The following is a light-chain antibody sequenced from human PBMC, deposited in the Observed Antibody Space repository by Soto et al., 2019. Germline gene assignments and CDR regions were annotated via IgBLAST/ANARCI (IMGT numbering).Light chain of an antibody. J-gene: IGKJ5*01. CDR1: QSVSSSY. Sequence: EIVLTQSPGTLSLSPGERPTLSCRASQSVSSSYLAWYQQKPGQAPRXXIYGASSRATGIPDRFSGSGSGTDFTLTISRLEPEDFAVYDCQQYGSSRSTFGQGTRLEIK. CDR2: GAS. CDR3: QQYGSSRST. V-gene: IGKV3-20*01.